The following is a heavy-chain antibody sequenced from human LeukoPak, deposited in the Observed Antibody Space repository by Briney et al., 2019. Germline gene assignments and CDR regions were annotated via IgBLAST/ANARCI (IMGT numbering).Heavy chain of an antibody. Sequence: TGGSLRLSCAASGFTFSSYAMHWVRQAPGKGLEWVAVISYDGSNKYCADSVKGRFTISRDNSKNTLYLQMNSLRAEDTAVYYCARAPYEGITMIVVVIGQFDYWGQGTLVTVSS. D-gene: IGHD3-22*01. CDR2: ISYDGSNK. V-gene: IGHV3-30-3*01. J-gene: IGHJ4*02. CDR1: GFTFSSYA. CDR3: ARAPYEGITMIVVVIGQFDY.